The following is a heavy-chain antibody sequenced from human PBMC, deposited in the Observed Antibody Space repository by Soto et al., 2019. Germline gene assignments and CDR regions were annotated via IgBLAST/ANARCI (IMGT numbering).Heavy chain of an antibody. Sequence: QVQLVESGGSVVQPGRSLRLSCAASGFTFSSYTLHWVRQAPGKGLEWVALISYDGSNKYYADSVKGRFTISRDNSKNTLYLQMNSLSPEDTALFYCARGPYDFWSGYIADAFDVWGQGTMVTVSS. CDR1: GFTFSSYT. J-gene: IGHJ3*01. CDR3: ARGPYDFWSGYIADAFDV. CDR2: ISYDGSNK. V-gene: IGHV3-30-3*01. D-gene: IGHD3-3*01.